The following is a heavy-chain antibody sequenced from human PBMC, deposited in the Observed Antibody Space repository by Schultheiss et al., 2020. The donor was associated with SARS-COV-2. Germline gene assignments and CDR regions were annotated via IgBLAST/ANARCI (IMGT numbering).Heavy chain of an antibody. CDR1: GFTFSSYW. CDR2: INSDGSST. Sequence: GGSLRLSCAASGFTFSSYWMHWVRQAPGKGLVWVSRINSDGSSTSYADSVKGRFTISRDNAKNTLYLQMNSLRAEDTAVYYCAKGSGYQLLYGNWFDPWGQGTLVTVSS. CDR3: AKGSGYQLLYGNWFDP. V-gene: IGHV3-74*01. D-gene: IGHD2-2*02. J-gene: IGHJ5*02.